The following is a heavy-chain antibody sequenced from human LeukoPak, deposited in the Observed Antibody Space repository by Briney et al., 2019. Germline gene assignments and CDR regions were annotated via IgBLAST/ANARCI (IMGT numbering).Heavy chain of an antibody. J-gene: IGHJ4*02. D-gene: IGHD5-18*01. CDR1: GYTFTSSD. V-gene: IGHV1-69*13. CDR3: ARTAGYSYGYGFYY. Sequence: VASVKVSCKASGYTFTSSDISWVRQAPGQGLEWMGGIIPIFGTANYAQKFQGRVTITADESTSTAYMELSSLRSEDTAVYYCARTAGYSYGYGFYYWGQGTLVTVSS. CDR2: IIPIFGTA.